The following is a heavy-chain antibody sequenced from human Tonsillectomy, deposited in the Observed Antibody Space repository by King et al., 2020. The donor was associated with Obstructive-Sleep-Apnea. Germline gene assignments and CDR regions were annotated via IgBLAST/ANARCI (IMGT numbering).Heavy chain of an antibody. CDR1: GFTFSSYA. CDR3: ARDLWEQLYDAFDI. V-gene: IGHV3-30*04. CDR2: ISYDGSNK. J-gene: IGHJ3*02. D-gene: IGHD1-26*01. Sequence: VQLVESGGGVVQPGRSLRLSCAASGFTFSSYAMHWVRQAPGKGLEWVAVISYDGSNKYYADSVKGRFTISRDNSKNTLYLQMNSLRAEDTAVYYCARDLWEQLYDAFDIWGQGTMVTVSS.